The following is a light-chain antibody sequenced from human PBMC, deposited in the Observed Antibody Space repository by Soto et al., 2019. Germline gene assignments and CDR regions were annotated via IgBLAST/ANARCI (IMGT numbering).Light chain of an antibody. CDR3: SSFAATHTYI. Sequence: QSALTQPRSVSGSPGQSVTSSCTGTSIDVGDSDFVSWYQQHPGKAPKLMIYVVTKRPSGVPDRFSGSKSGNTASLTISGLQDEDEADYYCSSFAATHTYIFGTGTKVTVL. V-gene: IGLV2-11*01. CDR1: SIDVGDSDF. CDR2: VVT. J-gene: IGLJ1*01.